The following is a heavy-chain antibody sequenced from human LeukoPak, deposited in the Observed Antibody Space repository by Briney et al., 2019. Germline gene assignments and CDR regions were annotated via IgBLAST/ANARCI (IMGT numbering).Heavy chain of an antibody. V-gene: IGHV1-18*01. CDR2: ISAYNGNT. CDR1: GYTFTSYG. J-gene: IGHJ4*02. Sequence: ASVKVSCKASGYTFTSYGISWVRQAPGQGLEWMGWISAYNGNTNYAQKLQGRVTMTTDTSTSTAYMELRSLRSDDTAVYYCARANPYDFWSGYPYYFDYWGQGTLVTVSS. D-gene: IGHD3-3*01. CDR3: ARANPYDFWSGYPYYFDY.